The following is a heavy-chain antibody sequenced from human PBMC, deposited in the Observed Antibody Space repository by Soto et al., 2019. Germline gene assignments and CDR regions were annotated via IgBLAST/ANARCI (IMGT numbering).Heavy chain of an antibody. D-gene: IGHD6-13*01. Sequence: QVQLVQSGAEVKKPGASVKVSCKASGYTFTSYDINWVRQATGQGLEWMGWMNPNSGNTGYAHKFQGRVTMTRNTTISTAYMELSSLRSEDTAVYFCARERSAAGTGWFDPWGQGTLVTVSS. CDR3: ARERSAAGTGWFDP. CDR1: GYTFTSYD. CDR2: MNPNSGNT. V-gene: IGHV1-8*01. J-gene: IGHJ5*02.